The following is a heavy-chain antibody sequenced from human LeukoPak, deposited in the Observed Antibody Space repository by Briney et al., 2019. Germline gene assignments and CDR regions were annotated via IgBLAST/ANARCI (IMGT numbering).Heavy chain of an antibody. D-gene: IGHD3-3*01. CDR1: GGSISSSNW. Sequence: PETLSLTCAVSGGSISSSNWWGGVRQPPGKGQEGIGEIYHSGSTNYNQSLKRRVTISVDKSKNKFYMNLSTVRAADTAVYYCARVKILEWLPQYYFDYWGQGTLVTVSS. CDR2: IYHSGST. J-gene: IGHJ4*02. V-gene: IGHV4-4*03. CDR3: ARVKILEWLPQYYFDY.